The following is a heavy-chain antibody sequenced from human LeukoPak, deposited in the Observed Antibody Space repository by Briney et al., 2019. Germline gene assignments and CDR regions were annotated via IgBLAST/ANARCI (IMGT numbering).Heavy chain of an antibody. V-gene: IGHV1-69*04. D-gene: IGHD3-22*01. CDR3: ARGAPYYYDSSGPGGYDP. J-gene: IGHJ5*02. CDR1: GGTFSSYA. CDR2: IIPILGIA. Sequence: SVKVSCKASGGTFSSYAISWVRQAPGQGLEWMGRIIPILGIANYAQKFQGRVTITADKSTSTAYMELSSLRSEDTAVYYCARGAPYYYDSSGPGGYDPWGQGTLVTVSS.